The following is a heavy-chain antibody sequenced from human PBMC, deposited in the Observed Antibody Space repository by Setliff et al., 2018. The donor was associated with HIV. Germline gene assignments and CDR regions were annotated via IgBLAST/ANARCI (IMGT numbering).Heavy chain of an antibody. J-gene: IGHJ4*02. CDR2: INQSGNT. CDR3: ARDRLTYYFDY. CDR1: GGSINSSNYY. D-gene: IGHD3-22*01. Sequence: SETLSLTCTVSGGSINSSNYYWSWVRQSPGRGLEWIGEINQSGNTNFNPSLKSRLIISVDTSKSQFSLKLTSVTAADTALYYCARDRLTYYFDYWGQGILVTVSS. V-gene: IGHV4-39*07.